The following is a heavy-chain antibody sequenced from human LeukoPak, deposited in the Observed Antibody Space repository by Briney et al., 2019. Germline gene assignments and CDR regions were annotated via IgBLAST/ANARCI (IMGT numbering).Heavy chain of an antibody. CDR3: ARDRPYSSSWYNY. J-gene: IGHJ4*02. V-gene: IGHV1-69*05. D-gene: IGHD6-13*01. CDR1: GGTFSSYA. CDR2: IIPIFGTA. Sequence: ASVKLSCKASGGTFSSYAISWVRQAPGQALEWMGGIIPIFGTANYAQKLQGRVTMTTDTSTSTAYMELRSLRSDDTAVYYCARDRPYSSSWYNYWGQGTLVTVSS.